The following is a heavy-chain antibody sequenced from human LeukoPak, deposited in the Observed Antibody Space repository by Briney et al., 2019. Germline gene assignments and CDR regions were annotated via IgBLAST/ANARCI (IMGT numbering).Heavy chain of an antibody. CDR2: ILPSNSDT. V-gene: IGHV5-51*01. CDR1: GYTFTSNW. CDR3: ARQYYETLTGPNWFDA. J-gene: IGHJ5*02. D-gene: IGHD3-9*01. Sequence: GESLKISCKGSGYTFTSNWIGWVRQMPGKGLEWMGIILPSNSDTRYSPSFKGQVTMSVDKSISTACLQWTSLKASDTAMYYCARQYYETLTGPNWFDAWGQGTLVTVSS.